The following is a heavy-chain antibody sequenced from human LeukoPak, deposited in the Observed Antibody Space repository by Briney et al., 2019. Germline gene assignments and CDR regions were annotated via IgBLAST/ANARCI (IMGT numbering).Heavy chain of an antibody. Sequence: GGSLRLSCAASGFTFSDYYMDWVRQAPGKGLEWLARIRDKANSYSTEYAASVKGRFTISREDSQNSLYLQTDSLKTEDTAIYYCTSCGYDYRFFENWGQGTLVTVSS. V-gene: IGHV3-72*01. CDR1: GFTFSDYY. CDR3: TSCGYDYRFFEN. J-gene: IGHJ4*02. D-gene: IGHD5-12*01. CDR2: IRDKANSYST.